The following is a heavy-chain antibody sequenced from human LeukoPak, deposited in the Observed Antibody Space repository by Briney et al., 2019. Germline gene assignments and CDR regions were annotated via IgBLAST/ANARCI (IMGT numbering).Heavy chain of an antibody. J-gene: IGHJ4*02. CDR3: ARDSTAAAPDY. Sequence: PSETLSLTCTVSRGSISSYYWSWMRQPPGKGLEWIGYIYYSGSTNYNPSLKSRVTISVDKSKNQFSLKLSSVTAADTAVYYCARDSTAAAPDYWGQGTLVTVSS. CDR2: IYYSGST. CDR1: RGSISSYY. D-gene: IGHD6-13*01. V-gene: IGHV4-59*12.